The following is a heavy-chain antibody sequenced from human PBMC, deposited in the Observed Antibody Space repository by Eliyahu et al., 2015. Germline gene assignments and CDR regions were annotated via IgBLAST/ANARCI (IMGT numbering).Heavy chain of an antibody. CDR3: ARGNQYYDFWSGYQGNYYYYYGMDV. J-gene: IGHJ6*02. V-gene: IGHV1-8*01. CDR1: GYTFTSYD. CDR2: MNPNSGNT. Sequence: QVQLVQSGAEVKKPGASVKVSCKASGYTFTSYDINWXRQAXGQGLEWMGWMNPNSGNTGYAQKFQGRVTMTRNTSISTAYMELSSLRSEDTAVYYCARGNQYYDFWSGYQGNYYYYYGMDVWGQGTTVTVSS. D-gene: IGHD3-3*01.